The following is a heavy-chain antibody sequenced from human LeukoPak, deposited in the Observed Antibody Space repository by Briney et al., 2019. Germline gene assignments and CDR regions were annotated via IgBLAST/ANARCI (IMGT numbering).Heavy chain of an antibody. V-gene: IGHV1-46*01. CDR1: GYTFTSYY. CDR2: INPSGGST. Sequence: GASVKVSCKASGYTFTSYYMHWVRQAPGQGLEWMGIINPSGGSTSYARKFQGRVTMTRDTSTSTVYMELSSLRSEDTAVYYCARDKGRTSPHWGMDVWGKGTTVTVSS. D-gene: IGHD2-2*01. J-gene: IGHJ6*04. CDR3: ARDKGRTSPHWGMDV.